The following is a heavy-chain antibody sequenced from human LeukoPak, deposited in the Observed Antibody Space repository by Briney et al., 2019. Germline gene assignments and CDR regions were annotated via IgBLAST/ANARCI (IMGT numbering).Heavy chain of an antibody. D-gene: IGHD4-17*01. J-gene: IGHJ5*02. V-gene: IGHV1-18*01. Sequence: GASVKVSCKASGYTFTSYGISWVRQAPGQGLEWMEWISAYNGNTNYAQKLQGRVTMTTDTSTSTAYMELRSLRSDDTAVYYCARDQTTVVTYNWFDPWGQGTLVTVSS. CDR3: ARDQTTVVTYNWFDP. CDR2: ISAYNGNT. CDR1: GYTFTSYG.